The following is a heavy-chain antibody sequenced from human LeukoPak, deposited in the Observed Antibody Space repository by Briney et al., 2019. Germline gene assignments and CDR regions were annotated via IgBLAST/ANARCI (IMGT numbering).Heavy chain of an antibody. V-gene: IGHV4-39*01. CDR3: ASVRRGFGESSKYYAYYYMGV. CDR2: IYYSGST. J-gene: IGHJ6*03. Sequence: SETLSLTCSVSGGSISGSAYYWGWIRQPPGKGLEWIGNIYYSGSTYYNPSLKSRVTISLNTSKNQFSLELISVTAADTAVYYCASVRRGFGESSKYYAYYYMGVWGKGTTVTISS. D-gene: IGHD3-10*01. CDR1: GGSISGSAYY.